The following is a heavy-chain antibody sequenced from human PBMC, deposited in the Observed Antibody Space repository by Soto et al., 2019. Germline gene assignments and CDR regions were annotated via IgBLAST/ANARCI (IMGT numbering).Heavy chain of an antibody. Sequence: QVQLVQSGAEVKKPGSSVKVSCKASGGTFRSYAISWVRQAPGQGLEWMGGIIPIFGTANYAQKFQDRVTITADESTSTAYMQLSSLTSEDTAVYYSARHVPAAGYYYGMDVWGQGTTVTVSS. CDR3: ARHVPAAGYYYGMDV. D-gene: IGHD2-2*01. J-gene: IGHJ6*02. CDR1: GGTFRSYA. V-gene: IGHV1-69*12. CDR2: IIPIFGTA.